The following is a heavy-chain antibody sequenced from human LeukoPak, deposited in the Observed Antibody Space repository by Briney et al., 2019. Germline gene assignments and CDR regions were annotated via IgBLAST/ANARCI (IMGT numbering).Heavy chain of an antibody. CDR1: GASISKIEDY. V-gene: IGHV4-4*07. CDR3: ARDSAAYYYYYMDV. Sequence: PSETLSLTCTVSGASISKIEDYWSWIRQPAGKGLEWIGRIYTSGSTNYNPSLKSRVTMSVDTSKNQFSLKLSSVTAADTAVYYCARDSAAYYYYYMDVWGKGTTVTISS. CDR2: IYTSGST. J-gene: IGHJ6*03.